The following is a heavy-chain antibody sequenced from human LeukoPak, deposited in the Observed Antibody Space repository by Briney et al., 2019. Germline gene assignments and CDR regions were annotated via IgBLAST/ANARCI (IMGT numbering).Heavy chain of an antibody. CDR3: AKGLGDYQYYGLDV. V-gene: IGHV3-23*01. CDR2: ISGSGGST. Sequence: PGGSLRLSCAASGFTFSSYAMSWVRQAPGKGLEWVSAISGSGGSTYYAVSVQGRFTISRDMSSNTLYLQMNGLRAEDTATYYCAKGLGDYQYYGLDVWGPGTTVTVSS. CDR1: GFTFSSYA. J-gene: IGHJ6*02. D-gene: IGHD4-17*01.